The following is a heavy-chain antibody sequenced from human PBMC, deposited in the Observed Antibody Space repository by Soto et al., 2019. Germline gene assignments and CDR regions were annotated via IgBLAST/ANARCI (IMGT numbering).Heavy chain of an antibody. D-gene: IGHD2-21*01. CDR3: ARLRIATNNYKWFDP. Sequence: SETLSLICSVSGAALNSGNYYWSWIRQVPGKGLEWIGHIYVTGAVDYNPSLRDRITISQDTSERQFSLNLRLVTAADTAVYYCARLRIATNNYKWFDPWGQGTLVTVSS. CDR2: IYVTGAV. J-gene: IGHJ5*02. CDR1: GAALNSGNYY. V-gene: IGHV4-31*03.